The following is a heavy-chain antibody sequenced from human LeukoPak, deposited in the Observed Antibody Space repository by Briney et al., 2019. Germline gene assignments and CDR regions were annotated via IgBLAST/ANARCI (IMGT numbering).Heavy chain of an antibody. J-gene: IGHJ4*02. V-gene: IGHV3-13*04. D-gene: IGHD7-27*01. CDR3: ARALATGVGARGYFDY. CDR1: GFTLSDYD. CDR2: IAVAGDT. Sequence: RGSLRLSCAFSGFTLSDYDMHSVLPLTGKGLEWVSGIAVAGDTYHGGSVRGRFTISRESAKNSFYLQMNSLRAGDTAVYYCARALATGVGARGYFDYWGQGVLVTVSS.